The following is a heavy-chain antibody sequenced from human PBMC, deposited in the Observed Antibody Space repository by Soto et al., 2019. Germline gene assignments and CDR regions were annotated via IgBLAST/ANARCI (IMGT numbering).Heavy chain of an antibody. Sequence: VKVSCKASGYTFTSYGISWVRQAPGQGLEWMGWISAYNGNTNYAQKLQGRVTMTTDTSTSTAYMELRSLRSDDTAVYYCARDLSIYYGSGSYFDYWGQGTLVTVSS. CDR2: ISAYNGNT. CDR3: ARDLSIYYGSGSYFDY. J-gene: IGHJ4*02. CDR1: GYTFTSYG. V-gene: IGHV1-18*01. D-gene: IGHD3-10*01.